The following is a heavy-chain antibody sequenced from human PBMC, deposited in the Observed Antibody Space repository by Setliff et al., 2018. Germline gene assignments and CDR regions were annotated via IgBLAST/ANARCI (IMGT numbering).Heavy chain of an antibody. CDR3: ARAKDGYDFDYFDY. CDR2: IHHTGTT. CDR1: DGSIRSGDY. V-gene: IGHV4-31*03. Sequence: SETLSLTCTVSDGSIRSGDYWGWIRQHPGKGLEWIGYIHHTGTTFYNPSLRSRVTISADTSKNQFSLKLTSLTAADTAVYYCARAKDGYDFDYFDYWGQGTPVTVSS. D-gene: IGHD5-12*01. J-gene: IGHJ4*02.